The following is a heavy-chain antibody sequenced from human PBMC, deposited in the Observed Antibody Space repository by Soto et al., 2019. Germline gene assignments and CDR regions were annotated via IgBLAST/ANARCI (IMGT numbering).Heavy chain of an antibody. D-gene: IGHD2-15*01. CDR2: ISYDGNNK. CDR1: GFTFSNYA. V-gene: IGHV3-30-3*01. J-gene: IGHJ6*02. CDR3: ARAGCYGGTCYTLVGLRYGMDV. Sequence: QVQLVESGGGVVQPGRSLRLSCAASGFTFSNYAMYWVRQAPGKGLEWVAVISYDGNNKYYADSVKGRFTISRDNSKNTLYLQMNSLRAEDTAVYYCARAGCYGGTCYTLVGLRYGMDVWGQVTTVTVSS.